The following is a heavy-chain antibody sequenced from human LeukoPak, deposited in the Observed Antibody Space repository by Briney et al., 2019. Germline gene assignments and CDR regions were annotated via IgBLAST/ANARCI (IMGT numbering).Heavy chain of an antibody. Sequence: SETLSLTCTVSGYSISSGYYWGWIRQPPGKGLEWIGSIYHSRITYYNPSLKSRVTISVDTSKNQFSLNLSSVTAADTAVYYCARDLDFGVVTGYFDYWGQGTLVTVSS. CDR1: GYSISSGYY. D-gene: IGHD3-3*01. J-gene: IGHJ4*02. CDR3: ARDLDFGVVTGYFDY. CDR2: IYHSRIT. V-gene: IGHV4-38-2*02.